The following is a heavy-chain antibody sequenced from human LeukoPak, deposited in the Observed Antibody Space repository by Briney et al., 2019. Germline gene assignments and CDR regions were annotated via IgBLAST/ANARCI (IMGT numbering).Heavy chain of an antibody. D-gene: IGHD5/OR15-5a*01. Sequence: SGGSLRLSCAASGFIFSDYNMHWVRQVPGKGLEWVSIISGDGGRTSYADSVKGRVTISRDNSKNSLYLQMNSLRTEDTAFYYCAKDVSGSIDPWGQGTLITVSS. CDR2: ISGDGGRT. J-gene: IGHJ5*02. CDR3: AKDVSGSIDP. CDR1: GFIFSDYN. V-gene: IGHV3-43*02.